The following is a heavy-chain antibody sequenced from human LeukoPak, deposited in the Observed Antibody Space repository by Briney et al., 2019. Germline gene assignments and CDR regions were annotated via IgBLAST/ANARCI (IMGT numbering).Heavy chain of an antibody. V-gene: IGHV3-7*01. CDR3: VRALGSSSADY. CDR1: GFTFTHSW. D-gene: IGHD6-6*01. Sequence: GGSLRLSCAASGFTFTHSWVSWVRQAPGKGLEWVANIKQDGSEKYYVDSVEGRFTISRDNAKNSVSLQMNSLRGEDTAVYYCVRALGSSSADYWGQGTLVTVSS. J-gene: IGHJ4*02. CDR2: IKQDGSEK.